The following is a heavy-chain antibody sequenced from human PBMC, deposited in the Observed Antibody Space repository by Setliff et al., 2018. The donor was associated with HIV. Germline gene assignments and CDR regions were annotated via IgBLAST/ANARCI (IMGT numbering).Heavy chain of an antibody. CDR3: ARDAYGDSYFDY. CDR1: GFTFSKFS. Sequence: GGSLRLSCAASGFTFSKFSMGWVRQAPGKGLEWVSSITSTSRYIDYADSLRGRFTISRDNARNSLYLHLRALGAEDTAIYYCARDAYGDSYFDYWGQGTLVTVSS. V-gene: IGHV3-21*01. CDR2: ITSTSRYI. D-gene: IGHD4-17*01. J-gene: IGHJ4*02.